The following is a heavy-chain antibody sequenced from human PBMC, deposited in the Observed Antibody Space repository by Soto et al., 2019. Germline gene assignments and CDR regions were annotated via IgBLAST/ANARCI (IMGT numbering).Heavy chain of an antibody. CDR2: IWYDGSNK. CDR3: ARDDYGDYVPWFDP. Sequence: QVQLVESGGGVVQPGRSLRLSCAASGFTFSSYGMHWVRQAPGKGLEWVAVIWYDGSNKYYADSVKGRFTISRDNSKNTLYLQMNSLRAEDTAVYYCARDDYGDYVPWFDPWGQGTLVTVSS. CDR1: GFTFSSYG. J-gene: IGHJ5*02. D-gene: IGHD4-17*01. V-gene: IGHV3-33*01.